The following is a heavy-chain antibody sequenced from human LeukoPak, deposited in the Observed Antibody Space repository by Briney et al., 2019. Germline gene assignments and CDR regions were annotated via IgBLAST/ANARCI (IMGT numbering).Heavy chain of an antibody. CDR3: AREASGSYYSFFLDY. J-gene: IGHJ4*02. Sequence: ASVKVSCKASGYTFTGDYVHWVRRAPGQGLEWMAWINPNNGDTNSAQKFQGRITITRDTSISTVYMELSRLTSDDTAVYYCAREASGSYYSFFLDYWGQGTLVAVSS. CDR2: INPNNGDT. V-gene: IGHV1-2*02. CDR1: GYTFTGDY. D-gene: IGHD3-10*01.